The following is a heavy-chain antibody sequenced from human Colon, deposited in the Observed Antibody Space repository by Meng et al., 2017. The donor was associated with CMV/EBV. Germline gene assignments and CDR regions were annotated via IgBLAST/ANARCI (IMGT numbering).Heavy chain of an antibody. D-gene: IGHD5-24*01. CDR3: ARVRDLYGSDGMDV. Sequence: GESLKISCAGSGFTFSNHKMNWVRQAPGKGLEWVSSISSSGSDMYYADSVKGRFTISRDNTKNSLYLQINSLRVEDTAVYYCARVRDLYGSDGMDVWGQGTTVTVSS. V-gene: IGHV3-21*01. CDR2: ISSSGSDM. CDR1: GFTFSNHK. J-gene: IGHJ6*02.